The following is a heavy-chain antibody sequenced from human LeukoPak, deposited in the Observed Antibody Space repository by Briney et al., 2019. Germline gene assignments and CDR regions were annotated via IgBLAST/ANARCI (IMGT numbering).Heavy chain of an antibody. V-gene: IGHV4-59*01. CDR1: GGSISSYY. J-gene: IGHJ5*02. D-gene: IGHD4-17*01. CDR3: ARVRDYGDYAANWFDP. CDR2: IYYSGST. Sequence: SETLSLTCTVSGGSISSYYWSWIRQPPGKGPEWIGYIYYSGSTNYNPSLKSRVTISVDTSKNQFSLKLSSLTAADTAVYYCARVRDYGDYAANWFDPWGQGTLVTDSS.